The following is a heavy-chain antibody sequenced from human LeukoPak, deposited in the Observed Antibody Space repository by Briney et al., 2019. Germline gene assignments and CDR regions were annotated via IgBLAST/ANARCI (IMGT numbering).Heavy chain of an antibody. CDR3: AKGGSYRVQPYFDY. CDR2: IRGSGDNT. J-gene: IGHJ4*02. V-gene: IGHV3-23*01. CDR1: GFTLTSCT. Sequence: PGGSLRLSCAASGFTLTSCTMSWVRQAPGKGLEWVSDIRGSGDNTYYADSVKGRFTISRDNSKNTLYLQMSSLRAEDTAVYFCAKGGSYRVQPYFDYWGQGALVTVSS. D-gene: IGHD1-1*01.